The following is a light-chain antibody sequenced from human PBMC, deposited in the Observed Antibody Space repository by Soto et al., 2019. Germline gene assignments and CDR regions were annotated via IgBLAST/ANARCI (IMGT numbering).Light chain of an antibody. CDR1: SSDVGGYKY. CDR2: EVS. V-gene: IGLV2-14*01. J-gene: IGLJ2*01. CDR3: SSYTSSSTLVV. Sequence: QSALTQPASVSGSPGQSITISCTGTSSDVGGYKYVSWYHQYPGKAPKLMIYEVSNRPSGVSNRFSGSKSGNTASLTISGLQAEDEADYYCSSYTSSSTLVVFGGGTQLTVL.